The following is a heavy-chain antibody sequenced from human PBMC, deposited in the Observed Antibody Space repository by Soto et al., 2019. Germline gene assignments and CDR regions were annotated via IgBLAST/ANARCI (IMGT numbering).Heavy chain of an antibody. CDR1: GGTFSSYA. CDR3: GIAEPRRGRRSSWYFDY. V-gene: IGHV1-69*06. J-gene: IGHJ4*02. D-gene: IGHD6-13*01. Sequence: GASVKVSCKASGGTFSSYAISWVRQAPGQGLEWMGGIIPIFGTANYAQKFQGRVTITADKSTSTAYMELSSLRSEDTAVYYCGIAEPRRGRRSSWYFDYWGQGTLVTVSS. CDR2: IIPIFGTA.